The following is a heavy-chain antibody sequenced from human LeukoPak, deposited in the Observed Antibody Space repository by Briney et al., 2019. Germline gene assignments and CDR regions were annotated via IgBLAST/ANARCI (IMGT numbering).Heavy chain of an antibody. J-gene: IGHJ4*02. Sequence: PSETLSLTCTVSGGSISSSSYYWGWIRQPPGKGLEWIGSIYYSGSTYYNPSLKSQVTISVDTSKNQFSLKLSSVTAADTAVYYCASPNYYDSSGYYPIDYWGQGTLVTVSS. CDR1: GGSISSSSYY. D-gene: IGHD3-22*01. CDR2: IYYSGST. CDR3: ASPNYYDSSGYYPIDY. V-gene: IGHV4-39*01.